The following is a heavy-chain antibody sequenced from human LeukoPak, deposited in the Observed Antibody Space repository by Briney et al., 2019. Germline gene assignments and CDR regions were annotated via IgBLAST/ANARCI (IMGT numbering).Heavy chain of an antibody. J-gene: IGHJ5*02. CDR1: GFTFDSYA. CDR3: VKHVGSRWSNNRFDP. D-gene: IGHD6-13*01. CDR2: VCRFGGTT. V-gene: IGHV3-23*01. Sequence: GGSLRLSCAASGFTFDSYAMSWVRQAPGKGLESVSAVCRFGGTTYYADSAKGRFTISRDNSNNTVYLQMNSLRVEDTALYYCVKHVGSRWSNNRFDPWGQGTLVTVS.